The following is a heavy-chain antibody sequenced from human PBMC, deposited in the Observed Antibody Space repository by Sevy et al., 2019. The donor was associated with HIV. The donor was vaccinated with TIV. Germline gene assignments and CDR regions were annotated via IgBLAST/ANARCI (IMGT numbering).Heavy chain of an antibody. CDR3: ARDRGSGKNVFFDY. J-gene: IGHJ4*02. D-gene: IGHD3-10*01. CDR2: ISYDGSNK. V-gene: IGHV3-30-3*01. Sequence: GGSLRLSCAASGFTFSSYAMHWVRQAPGKGLEWVAVISYDGSNKYYADSVKGRFTISRDNSKNTLYLQMNSLRTEGTAVYYCARDRGSGKNVFFDYWGQRTLVTVSS. CDR1: GFTFSSYA.